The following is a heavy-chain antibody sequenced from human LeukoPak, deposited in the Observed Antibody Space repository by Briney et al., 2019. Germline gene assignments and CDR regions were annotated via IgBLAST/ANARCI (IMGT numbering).Heavy chain of an antibody. J-gene: IGHJ6*02. D-gene: IGHD5-24*01. V-gene: IGHV4-59*11. CDR1: GGSLSGHY. Sequence: LETLSLICSVSGGSLSGHYWSWFRQPPGKGLEWIGYFYYSGGTNYHPSLESRVTISVDTSKNQFSLKVNSVTSADTAVYYCARDAEMTTSYYYGMDVWGQGTTVTVSS. CDR2: FYYSGGT. CDR3: ARDAEMTTSYYYGMDV.